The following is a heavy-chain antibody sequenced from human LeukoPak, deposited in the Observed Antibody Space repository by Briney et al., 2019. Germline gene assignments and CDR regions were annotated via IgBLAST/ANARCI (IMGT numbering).Heavy chain of an antibody. V-gene: IGHV1-69*13. D-gene: IGHD3-22*01. Sequence: RASVKVSCKASGGTFSSYAISWVRQAPGQGLEWMGGITPIFGTANYAQKFQGRVTITADESASTAYMELSSLRSKDTAVYYCASAGYYDSSGYYLPEDYWGQGTLVTVSS. CDR2: ITPIFGTA. CDR1: GGTFSSYA. CDR3: ASAGYYDSSGYYLPEDY. J-gene: IGHJ4*02.